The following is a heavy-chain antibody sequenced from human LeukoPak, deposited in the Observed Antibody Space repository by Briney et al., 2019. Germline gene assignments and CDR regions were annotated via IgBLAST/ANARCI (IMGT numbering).Heavy chain of an antibody. J-gene: IGHJ4*02. V-gene: IGHV1-18*01. CDR2: ISAYNGNT. Sequence: ASVKVSCKASGYTFTSYGISWVRQAPGQGLEWMGWISAYNGNTNYAQKLQGRVTMTTDTSTSTAYMELRSLRSDDTAVYYCARDRPTNDYVWGSYRYWDYWGQGTLVTVSS. CDR1: GYTFTSYG. D-gene: IGHD3-16*02. CDR3: ARDRPTNDYVWGSYRYWDY.